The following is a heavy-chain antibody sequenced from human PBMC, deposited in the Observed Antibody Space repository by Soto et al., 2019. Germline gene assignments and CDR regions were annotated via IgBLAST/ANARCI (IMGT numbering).Heavy chain of an antibody. D-gene: IGHD4-17*01. Sequence: GGSLRLSCAASGFTFSNYAMHWVRQAPGKGLEWVSGITGSAGNTYYADSVKGRFTISRDDSKNTLYLQTNSLRADDTAIYYCAKVPLSLRFYDYWGQGTLVTVSS. CDR1: GFTFSNYA. J-gene: IGHJ4*02. CDR2: ITGSAGNT. CDR3: AKVPLSLRFYDY. V-gene: IGHV3-23*01.